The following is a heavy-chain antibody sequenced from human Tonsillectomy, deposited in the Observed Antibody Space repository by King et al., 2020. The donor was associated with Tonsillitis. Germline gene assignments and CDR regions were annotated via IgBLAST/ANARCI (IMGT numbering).Heavy chain of an antibody. J-gene: IGHJ3*02. Sequence: VQLVESGAEVKKPGSSVKVSCKASGGTFSSYAINWVRQAPGQGLEWVGGIIPIFGSPNYAQNFQGRVTITADESTNTAYMELSSLRSEDTAVYFCARDRGGSSGWYKSAAFDIWGQGTMVTVSS. CDR1: GGTFSSYA. D-gene: IGHD6-19*01. CDR3: ARDRGGSSGWYKSAAFDI. CDR2: IIPIFGSP. V-gene: IGHV1-69*01.